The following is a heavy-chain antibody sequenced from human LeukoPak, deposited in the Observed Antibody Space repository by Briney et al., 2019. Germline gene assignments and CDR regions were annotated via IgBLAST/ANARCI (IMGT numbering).Heavy chain of an antibody. V-gene: IGHV3-21*01. D-gene: IGHD1-26*01. J-gene: IGHJ3*02. CDR1: GFTFSSYS. CDR2: ISSSSSYI. CDR3: ARVMGAPDDAFDI. Sequence: GGSLRLSCAASGFTFSSYSMNWVRQAPGKGLEWVSSISSSSSYIYYADSVKGRSTISRDNAKNSLYLQMNSLRAEDTAVYYCARVMGAPDDAFDIWGQGTMVTVSS.